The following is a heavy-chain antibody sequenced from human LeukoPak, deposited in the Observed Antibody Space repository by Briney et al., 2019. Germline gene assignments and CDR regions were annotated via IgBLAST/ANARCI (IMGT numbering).Heavy chain of an antibody. CDR2: IYYSGST. D-gene: IGHD3-3*01. CDR3: ASLPYYDFWSGYSTKPFNWFDP. J-gene: IGHJ5*02. CDR1: GGSISSSSYY. Sequence: PSETLSLTCTVSGGSISSSSYYWGWIRQPPGKGLEWIGSIYYSGSTYYNPSLKSRVTISVDTSKNQFSLKLSSVTAADTAVYYCASLPYYDFWSGYSTKPFNWFDPWGLGTLVTVSS. V-gene: IGHV4-39*01.